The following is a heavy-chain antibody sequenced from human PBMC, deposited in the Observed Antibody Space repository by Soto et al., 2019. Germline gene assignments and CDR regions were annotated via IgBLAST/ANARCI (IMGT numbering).Heavy chain of an antibody. J-gene: IGHJ4*02. CDR1: GYTFTTYY. CDR3: ARDFADHYDSSSYSYVRGGEGGFDY. D-gene: IGHD3-22*01. CDR2: INPSGGST. Sequence: QVQLVQSGAEVKKPGASVKVSCKASGYTFTTYYIHWVRQAPGQGLEWMGVINPSGGSTTNAQKLQGRVTMTRDTSTSTVYMELSSLRSEDTAVYYCARDFADHYDSSSYSYVRGGEGGFDYWGQGSMVTVSS. V-gene: IGHV1-46*04.